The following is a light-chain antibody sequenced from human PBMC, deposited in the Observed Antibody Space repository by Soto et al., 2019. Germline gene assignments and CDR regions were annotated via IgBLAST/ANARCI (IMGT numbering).Light chain of an antibody. CDR2: DVS. V-gene: IGLV2-14*01. Sequence: QSELTQPASVSGSPGQSITISCTGTSSDVGGYNYVSWYQQHPGKAPKLMICDVSNRPSGVSNRFSGSKSGNTASLTISGLQAEDEAEYYCGSYTSSSTLYVFGTGTKLTVL. CDR3: GSYTSSSTLYV. CDR1: SSDVGGYNY. J-gene: IGLJ1*01.